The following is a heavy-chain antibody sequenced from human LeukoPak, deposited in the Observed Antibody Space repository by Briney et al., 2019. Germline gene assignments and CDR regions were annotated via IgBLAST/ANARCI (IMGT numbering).Heavy chain of an antibody. V-gene: IGHV3-53*01. J-gene: IGHJ4*02. D-gene: IGHD1-26*01. Sequence: GGSLRLSCAASGFTLSGYSMNWVRQAPGKGLEWVSVIYSGGTTYYAESVKGRFTISRDNSENTLYLQMNSLRAEDTAVYYCARDTGRYEFDYWGQGTLVTVSS. CDR1: GFTLSGYS. CDR2: IYSGGTT. CDR3: ARDTGRYEFDY.